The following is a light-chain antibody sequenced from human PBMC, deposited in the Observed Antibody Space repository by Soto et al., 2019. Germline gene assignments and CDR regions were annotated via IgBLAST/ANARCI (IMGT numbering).Light chain of an antibody. J-gene: IGKJ1*01. Sequence: DITMKQSPSTLSASVGDRVTIPCRASETINNWLAWYQQKPGKAPKLLIYDAYILESGVPSRFSGSGSGTEFTLTINSLQPDDLATYYCQQYTSYSWTFGQGTKVDIK. V-gene: IGKV1-5*01. CDR3: QQYTSYSWT. CDR2: DAY. CDR1: ETINNW.